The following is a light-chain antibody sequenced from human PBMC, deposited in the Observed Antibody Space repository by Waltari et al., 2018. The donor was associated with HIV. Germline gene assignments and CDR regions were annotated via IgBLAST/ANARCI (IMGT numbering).Light chain of an antibody. J-gene: IGLJ2*01. Sequence: QSALTQPPSASGSPGQSVTFSCPGTSRDVGAYNFVSWYQQHPGKAPKLLTYGVNQRPSGVPARFSGSKSGNTASLTVSGLQADDEADYYCSSYAGPNHLLFGGGTKLTVL. CDR1: SRDVGAYNF. CDR2: GVN. V-gene: IGLV2-8*01. CDR3: SSYAGPNHLL.